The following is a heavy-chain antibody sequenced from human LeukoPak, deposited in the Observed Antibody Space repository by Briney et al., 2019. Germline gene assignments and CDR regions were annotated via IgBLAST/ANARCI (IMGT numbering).Heavy chain of an antibody. V-gene: IGHV3-30*04. CDR3: ARCWLAAAPSYCYYYGMDV. J-gene: IGHJ6*04. D-gene: IGHD6-13*01. CDR1: GFTFSSYA. CDR2: ISYDGSNK. Sequence: PGGSLRLSCAASGFTFSSYAMHWVRQAPGKGLEWVAVISYDGSNKYYADSVKGRFTISRDNSKNTLYLQMNSLRAEDTAVYYCARCWLAAAPSYCYYYGMDVWGKGTTVTVSS.